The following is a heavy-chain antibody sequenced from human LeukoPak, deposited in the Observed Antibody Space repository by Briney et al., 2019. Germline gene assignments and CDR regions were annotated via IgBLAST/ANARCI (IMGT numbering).Heavy chain of an antibody. CDR1: GGSISSSSYY. CDR3: ARYVVVPSAIGY. D-gene: IGHD2-2*02. Sequence: SETLSLTCTVSGGSISSSSYYWGWIRQPPGKGLERIGSIYYSWSTYYIPSLKSRVTISVDTSKNQFSLKLSSVAAADTAVYYCARYVVVPSAIGYWCQGTLVTVSS. CDR2: IYYSWST. J-gene: IGHJ4*02. V-gene: IGHV4-39*01.